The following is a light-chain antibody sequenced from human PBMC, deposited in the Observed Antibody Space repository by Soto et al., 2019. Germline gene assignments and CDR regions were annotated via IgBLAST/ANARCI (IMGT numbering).Light chain of an antibody. CDR3: QQYGSSPLT. V-gene: IGKV3-20*01. CDR2: GAS. Sequence: EIVLTQSTGTLSLSPGERATLSCRASQSVSSSYLAWYQQKPVQAPRLLIYGASSRATGIPDRFSGSGSGTDFSLTISRLEREDLAVYYCQQYGSSPLTFRQGNKLEIK. J-gene: IGKJ2*01. CDR1: QSVSSSY.